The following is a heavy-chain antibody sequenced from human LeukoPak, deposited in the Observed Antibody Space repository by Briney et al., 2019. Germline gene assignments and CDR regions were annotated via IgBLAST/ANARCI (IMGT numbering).Heavy chain of an antibody. D-gene: IGHD3-10*01. CDR1: GFTFDDYA. CDR2: ISWNSNSI. V-gene: IGHV3-9*01. CDR3: AKEKLGWYFDL. Sequence: SLRLSCAASGFTFDDYAMHWVRQAPGKGLEWVSGISWNSNSIGYADSVKGRFTISRDNTRNSLYLQMNSLRAEDTALYYCAKEKLGWYFDLWGRGTLVTDSS. J-gene: IGHJ2*01.